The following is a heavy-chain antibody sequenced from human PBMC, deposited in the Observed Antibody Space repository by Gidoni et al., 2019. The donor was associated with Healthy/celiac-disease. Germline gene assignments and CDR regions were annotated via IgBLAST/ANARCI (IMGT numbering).Heavy chain of an antibody. Sequence: EVQLVESGGGLVQPGGSLRLSCAASGFPFSSYSMNWVRQAPGKGLEWVSYISSSSSTIYYADSVKGRFTISRDNAKNSLYLQMNSLRDEDTAVYYCARDGRNGIVVVRLDYWGQGTLVTVSS. D-gene: IGHD3-22*01. V-gene: IGHV3-48*02. J-gene: IGHJ4*02. CDR3: ARDGRNGIVVVRLDY. CDR1: GFPFSSYS. CDR2: ISSSSSTI.